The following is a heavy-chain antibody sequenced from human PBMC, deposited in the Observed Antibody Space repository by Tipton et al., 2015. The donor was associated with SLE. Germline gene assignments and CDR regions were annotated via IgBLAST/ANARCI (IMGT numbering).Heavy chain of an antibody. J-gene: IGHJ3*02. CDR2: ISSSSSYI. D-gene: IGHD5-18*01. CDR3: ARPTAGYIYGDAFDI. Sequence: SLRLSCDISGLTFHEHAMHWVRQAPGKGLAWVSSISSSSSYIYYADSVKGRFTISRDNVKNSLYLQMNSLRAEDTAVYYCARPTAGYIYGDAFDIWGQGTLVTVSS. V-gene: IGHV3-21*01. CDR1: GLTFHEHA.